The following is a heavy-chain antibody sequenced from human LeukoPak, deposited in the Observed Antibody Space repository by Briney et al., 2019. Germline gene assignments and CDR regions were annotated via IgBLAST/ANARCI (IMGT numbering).Heavy chain of an antibody. J-gene: IGHJ3*02. CDR2: IYSGGSS. CDR3: AKLGSPATGGAFDI. V-gene: IGHV3-66*01. D-gene: IGHD1-26*01. Sequence: AGGSLRLSCAASGFTVSRNYMSWVRQAPGKGLEWVSVIYSGGSSYYADSVKGRFTISRDNSKNTLYLQMNSLRAEDTAVYYCAKLGSPATGGAFDIWGQGTMVTVSS. CDR1: GFTVSRNY.